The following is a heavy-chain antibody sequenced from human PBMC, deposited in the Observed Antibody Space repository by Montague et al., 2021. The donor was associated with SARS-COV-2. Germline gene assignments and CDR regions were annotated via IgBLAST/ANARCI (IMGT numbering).Heavy chain of an antibody. V-gene: IGHV4-59*08. CDR1: GVSISSYY. CDR2: VHYTGST. Sequence: SETLSLTCTVSGVSISSYYWTWIRQPPGKTLEGIGYVHYTGSTNFISSLKSRVTILVDTSKNQFSLKLSSVTAADTAVYYCAAQTDYYYYSLDVWGQGTTATVS. CDR3: AAQTDYYYYSLDV. J-gene: IGHJ6*02.